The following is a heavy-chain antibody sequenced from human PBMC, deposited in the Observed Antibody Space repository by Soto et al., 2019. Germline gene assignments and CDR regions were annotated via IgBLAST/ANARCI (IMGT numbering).Heavy chain of an antibody. J-gene: IGHJ3*01. CDR3: AKDRGIIVKAGDAFDA. Sequence: EVQLMESGGGLVQPGGSLRLSCASSGFTLSMSAVNWVRQAPGKGLEWVSYISDSGDGTYYADSVKGRFTISRDRSKNTVSLQMDSLRAEDTAVYYCAKDRGIIVKAGDAFDAWGQGTKVTVSS. V-gene: IGHV3-23*01. CDR2: ISDSGDGT. D-gene: IGHD3-16*02. CDR1: GFTLSMSA.